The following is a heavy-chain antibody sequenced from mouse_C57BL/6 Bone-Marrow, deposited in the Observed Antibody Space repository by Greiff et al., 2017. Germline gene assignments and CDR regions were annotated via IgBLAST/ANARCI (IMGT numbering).Heavy chain of an antibody. J-gene: IGHJ3*01. CDR1: GYTFTSYW. D-gene: IGHD2-3*01. V-gene: IGHV1-55*01. CDR2: IYPGSGST. Sequence: VQLQQPGAELVKPGASVKMSCKASGYTFTSYWITWVKQRPGQGLEWIGDIYPGSGSTNYNEKFKSKATLTVETSSSTAYMQLSSLTSEDSAVYYCAGWLLAYWGQGTLVTVSA. CDR3: AGWLLAY.